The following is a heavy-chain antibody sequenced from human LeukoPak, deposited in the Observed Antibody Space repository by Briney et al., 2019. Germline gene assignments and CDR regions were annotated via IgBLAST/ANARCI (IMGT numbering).Heavy chain of an antibody. CDR3: ARAIWNDARRYYFDY. CDR1: GGSISSGDYY. J-gene: IGHJ4*02. D-gene: IGHD1-1*01. V-gene: IGHV4-30-4*08. CDR2: IYYSGNT. Sequence: TLSLTCTVSGGSISSGDYYWSWIRQPPGRGLEWIGYIYYSGNTYYNPSLKSQVTISVDTSKTQFSLKLSSVTAADTAVYYCARAIWNDARRYYFDYWAREPWSPSPQ.